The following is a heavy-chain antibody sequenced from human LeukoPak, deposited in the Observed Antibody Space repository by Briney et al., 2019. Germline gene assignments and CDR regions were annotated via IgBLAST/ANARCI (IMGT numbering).Heavy chain of an antibody. CDR2: INHSGST. CDR1: GGSFSGYY. Sequence: SETLSLTCAVYGGSFSGYYWSWIRQPPGKGLEWIGEINHSGSTNYNPSLKSRVTISVDTSKNQFSLKLSSVTAADTAVYYCARARCCYYYYYMDVWGKGTTVTVSS. D-gene: IGHD2-21*01. CDR3: ARARCCYYYYYMDV. V-gene: IGHV4-34*01. J-gene: IGHJ6*03.